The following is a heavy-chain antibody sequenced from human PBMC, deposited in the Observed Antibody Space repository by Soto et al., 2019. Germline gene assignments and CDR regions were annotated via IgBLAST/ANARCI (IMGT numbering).Heavy chain of an antibody. V-gene: IGHV2-5*01. CDR1: GISLTTSAVG. Sequence: QITLKESGPTLVKPTQTLTLTCTFSGISLTTSAVGVAWIRQPPGKALEWLAVIYGNDDKRYSPSLKSRLTVTKDTSKNQVVLTMTNMDPVDTATYYCAHRYSYGPFDYWGQGTLVTVSS. J-gene: IGHJ4*02. CDR2: IYGNDDK. CDR3: AHRYSYGPFDY. D-gene: IGHD5-18*01.